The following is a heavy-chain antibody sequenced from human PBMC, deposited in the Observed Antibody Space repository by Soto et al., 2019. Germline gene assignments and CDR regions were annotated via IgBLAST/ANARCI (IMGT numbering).Heavy chain of an antibody. CDR1: GQSFSGHS. J-gene: IGHJ4*02. CDR3: ARGSGIVALPGELEDVKYDY. V-gene: IGHV4-34*01. Sequence: QVQLQQWGAGLVKPSETLSLSCAVYGQSFSGHSWAWIRQPPGKGLEWIGEINESGSTYYHPSLKSRVTISTDTSKNQFPLKLSSVSAADTAAYFCARGSGIVALPGELEDVKYDYWGQGTLVNVSS. D-gene: IGHD1-1*01. CDR2: INESGST.